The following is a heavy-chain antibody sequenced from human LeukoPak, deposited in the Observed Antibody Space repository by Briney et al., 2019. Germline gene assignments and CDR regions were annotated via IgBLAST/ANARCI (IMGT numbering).Heavy chain of an antibody. J-gene: IGHJ5*02. CDR3: ARDDYYGSGSYYSWFDP. D-gene: IGHD3-10*01. CDR1: GYTFTVYY. CDR2: INPNSGGT. V-gene: IGHV1-2*02. Sequence: ASVKVSCKASGYTFTVYYMHWVRQAPGQGLEWMGWINPNSGGTNYAQKFQGRVTMTRDTSISTAYMELSRLRSDDTAVYYCARDDYYGSGSYYSWFDPWGQGTLVTVSS.